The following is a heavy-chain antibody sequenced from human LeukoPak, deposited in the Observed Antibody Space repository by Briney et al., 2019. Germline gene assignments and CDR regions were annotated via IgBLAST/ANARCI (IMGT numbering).Heavy chain of an antibody. CDR3: AKTLPYEVYCSGDCPYLFDH. J-gene: IGHJ4*02. CDR2: IRGSGAQT. V-gene: IGHV3-23*01. CDR1: GFTFRIYG. Sequence: GGSLRLSCAASGFTFRIYGMSWLRQAPGKGLEWVSAIRGSGAQTFYADSVQGRFTISRDNPKNTLYLEMNSLRAEDMAVYYCAKTLPYEVYCSGDCPYLFDHWGRGTMVTVSS. D-gene: IGHD2-21*02.